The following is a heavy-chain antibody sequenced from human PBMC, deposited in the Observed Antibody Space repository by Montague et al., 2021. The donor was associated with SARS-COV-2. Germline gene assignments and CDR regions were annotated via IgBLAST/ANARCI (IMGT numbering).Heavy chain of an antibody. Sequence: SETLSLTCTFSGGSISTIVNFWGWLRQPPGKGLEWIGSISYTGSTYHNPSLKSRVAMSVDTSKNQFSLKVNSVTAADTAVYYCERSGDPGTTVTYLYWGQGTLVTVSS. V-gene: IGHV4-39*07. J-gene: IGHJ4*02. CDR3: ERSGDPGTTVTYLY. CDR1: GGSISTIVNF. CDR2: ISYTGST. D-gene: IGHD4-11*01.